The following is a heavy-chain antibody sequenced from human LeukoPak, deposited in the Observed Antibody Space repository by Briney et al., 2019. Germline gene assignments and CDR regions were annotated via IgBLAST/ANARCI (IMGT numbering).Heavy chain of an antibody. V-gene: IGHV4-34*01. J-gene: IGHJ5*02. Sequence: PSETLSLTCAVYGGSFSGYYWSWIRQPPGKGLEWIGEINHSGSTNYNPSLKSRVTISVDTSKNQFSLKLSSVTAADTAVYYCARAGYCSGGSCYWGDWFDPWGQGTLVTVSS. D-gene: IGHD2-15*01. CDR3: ARAGYCSGGSCYWGDWFDP. CDR2: INHSGST. CDR1: GGSFSGYY.